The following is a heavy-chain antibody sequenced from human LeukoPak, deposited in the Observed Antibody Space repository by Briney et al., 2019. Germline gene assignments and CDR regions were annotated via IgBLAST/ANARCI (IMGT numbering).Heavy chain of an antibody. CDR1: GFSFSTYA. Sequence: PGGSLRLSCAASGFSFSTYAMTWVRQAPGKGLEWVSRISDSGVYIYSADSVKGRFTISRDNSKNTMYLQMNNLRAEDTAVYYCVKFRGATDHYYDHMDVWGKGTTVTVSS. CDR2: ISDSGVYI. J-gene: IGHJ6*03. CDR3: VKFRGATDHYYDHMDV. D-gene: IGHD1-26*01. V-gene: IGHV3-23*01.